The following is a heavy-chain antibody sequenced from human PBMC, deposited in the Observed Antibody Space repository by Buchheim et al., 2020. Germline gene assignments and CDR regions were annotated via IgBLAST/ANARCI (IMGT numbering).Heavy chain of an antibody. Sequence: RQPGASVKVSCRTSGYTFTSSFMHWVRQAPGQGLEWMGLVNPSDGGTSYAQNFQGRVTMTRDPSTGTVYMEMSSLRSEDSAVYYCSREVHVGGCYFDNWGQGTL. CDR3: SREVHVGGCYFDN. CDR1: GYTFTSSF. V-gene: IGHV1-46*01. D-gene: IGHD2-15*01. J-gene: IGHJ4*03. CDR2: VNPSDGGT.